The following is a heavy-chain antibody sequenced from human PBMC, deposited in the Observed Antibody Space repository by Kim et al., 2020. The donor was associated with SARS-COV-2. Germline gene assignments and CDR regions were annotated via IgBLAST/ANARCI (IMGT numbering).Heavy chain of an antibody. CDR2: AYYIGNT. Sequence: SETLSLTCTVSGGSLSSSSYYWGWIRQPPGKGLEWIGTAYYIGNTYYNPSLKSRVTISVDTSKNQFSLKMGSVTAADTAVYYCERAQRYSGGWYF. V-gene: IGHV4-39*01. D-gene: IGHD6-19*01. CDR3: ERAQRYSGGWYF. CDR1: GGSLSSSSYY. J-gene: IGHJ2*01.